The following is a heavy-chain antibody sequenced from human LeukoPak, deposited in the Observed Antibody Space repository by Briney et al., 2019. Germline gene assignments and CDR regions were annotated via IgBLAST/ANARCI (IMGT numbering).Heavy chain of an antibody. Sequence: ASVKVSCKVSGYTLTELSMHWVRQAPGKGLEWMGGFDPEDGETIYAQKFQGRVTMTEDTSTDTAYMELSSLRAEDTAVYYCARDFPYYYGSGSYSDYAFDIWGQGTMVTVSS. CDR3: ARDFPYYYGSGSYSDYAFDI. CDR2: FDPEDGET. CDR1: GYTLTELS. J-gene: IGHJ3*02. V-gene: IGHV1-24*01. D-gene: IGHD3-10*01.